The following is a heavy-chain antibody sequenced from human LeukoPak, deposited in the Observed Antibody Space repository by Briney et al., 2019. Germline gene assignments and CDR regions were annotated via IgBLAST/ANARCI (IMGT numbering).Heavy chain of an antibody. CDR2: INYSGTT. D-gene: IGHD5-24*01. J-gene: IGHJ4*02. V-gene: IGHV4-39*01. Sequence: PSETLSLTCTASGGSISSSGYYWGWIRQPPGKGLEWIASINYSGTTYYNPSLKSRVTISEDRSKNQFSLKLSSVTAANTAVYYCARLRDGRWLLEYWGQGTLVTVSS. CDR3: ARLRDGRWLLEY. CDR1: GGSISSSGYY.